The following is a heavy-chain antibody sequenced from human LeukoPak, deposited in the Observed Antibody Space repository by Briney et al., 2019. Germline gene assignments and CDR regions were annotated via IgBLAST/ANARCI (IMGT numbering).Heavy chain of an antibody. CDR3: ARDPRVITTLFDY. CDR2: IYYSGST. Sequence: SETLSLTCTVSGGSISSSSYYWGWIRQPPGKGLEWIGSIYYSGSTYYNPSLKSRVTISVDTSKNQFSLKLSSVTAADTAVYYCARDPRVITTLFDYWGQGTLVTVSS. D-gene: IGHD3-22*01. V-gene: IGHV4-39*07. CDR1: GGSISSSSYY. J-gene: IGHJ4*02.